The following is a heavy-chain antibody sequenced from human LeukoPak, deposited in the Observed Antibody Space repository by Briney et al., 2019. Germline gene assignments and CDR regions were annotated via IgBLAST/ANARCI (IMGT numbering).Heavy chain of an antibody. D-gene: IGHD2-15*01. Sequence: PGGSLRLSCIVSGLFSSIYEMNWVRQALGKGLEWVSYISQSGSTTDYADSVKGRFTVSRDNAKNSLYLQMSSLRAEDTAIYYCVRGGGPSYKYNAFDIWGQGTVVTVYS. CDR2: ISQSGSTT. CDR3: VRGGGPSYKYNAFDI. J-gene: IGHJ3*02. V-gene: IGHV3-48*03. CDR1: GLFSSIYE.